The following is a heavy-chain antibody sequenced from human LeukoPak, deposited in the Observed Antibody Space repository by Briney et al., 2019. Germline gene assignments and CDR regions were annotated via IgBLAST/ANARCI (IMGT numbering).Heavy chain of an antibody. CDR3: ARMSDILTGHYPQWFDP. D-gene: IGHD3-9*01. CDR1: GYTFTGYY. Sequence: ASVKVSCKASGYTFTGYYMHWVRQAPGQGLEWMGWINPNSGGTSYAQKFQGRVTMTRDTSVSTAYMELSRLRSDDTAVYYCARMSDILTGHYPQWFDPWGQGTLVTVSS. V-gene: IGHV1-2*02. J-gene: IGHJ5*02. CDR2: INPNSGGT.